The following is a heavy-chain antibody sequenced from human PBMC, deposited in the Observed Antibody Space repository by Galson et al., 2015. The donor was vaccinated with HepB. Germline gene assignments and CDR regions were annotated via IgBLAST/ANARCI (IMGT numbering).Heavy chain of an antibody. Sequence: SVKVSCKVSGYTLTELSMHWVRQAPGKGLEWMGGFDPEDGETIYAQKFQGRVTMTEDTSTDTAYMELSSLRSEDTAVYYCATNPRYGSGSYYKGTYGMDVWGQGTTVTVSS. J-gene: IGHJ6*02. CDR1: GYTLTELS. CDR2: FDPEDGET. D-gene: IGHD3-10*01. CDR3: ATNPRYGSGSYYKGTYGMDV. V-gene: IGHV1-24*01.